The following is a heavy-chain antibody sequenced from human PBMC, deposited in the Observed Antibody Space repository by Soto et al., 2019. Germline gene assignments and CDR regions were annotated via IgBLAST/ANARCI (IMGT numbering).Heavy chain of an antibody. V-gene: IGHV4-59*08. CDR2: IYYSGST. D-gene: IGHD1-1*01. CDR3: ARSVATGTYYYYYMDV. CDR1: GGSISSYY. Sequence: QVQLQESGPVLVKPSETLSLTCTVSGGSISSYYWSWIRQPPGKGLQWIGDIYYSGSTNYNPSLKDRVTTSVDTYKNQISLKLSSVTAAYTAVYYCARSVATGTYYYYYMDVWGKGTTVTVSS. J-gene: IGHJ6*03.